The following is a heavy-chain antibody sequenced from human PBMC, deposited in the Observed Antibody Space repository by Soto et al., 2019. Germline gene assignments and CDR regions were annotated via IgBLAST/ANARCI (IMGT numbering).Heavy chain of an antibody. V-gene: IGHV3-30*03. CDR2: ISYDGSNK. D-gene: IGHD2-2*01. Sequence: QVQLVESGGGVVQPGRSLRLSCAASGFTFSSYGMHWVRQALGKGLEWVAVISYDGSNKYYADSVKGRFTISRDNSKNTLYLHMNSLRAEDTAVYYCARDISFVCRSTSCSGGYYGMDVWGQGTTVTVSS. CDR1: GFTFSSYG. CDR3: ARDISFVCRSTSCSGGYYGMDV. J-gene: IGHJ6*02.